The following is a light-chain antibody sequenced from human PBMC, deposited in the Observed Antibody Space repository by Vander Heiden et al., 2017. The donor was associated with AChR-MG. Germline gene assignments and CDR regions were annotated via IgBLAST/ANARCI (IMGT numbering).Light chain of an antibody. V-gene: IGKV4-1*01. CDR1: QSVLSNSNNKNY. CDR2: WAS. Sequence: DIVMTQSANSLTVSLGERATIRCESSQSVLSNSNNKNYLAWYQQKPGQPPKLLVYWASTRQSGVPDRFSGSGSATDFTLTISSLQAEDVAVYYCQQYYASPYTFGQGTKLEV. CDR3: QQYYASPYT. J-gene: IGKJ2*01.